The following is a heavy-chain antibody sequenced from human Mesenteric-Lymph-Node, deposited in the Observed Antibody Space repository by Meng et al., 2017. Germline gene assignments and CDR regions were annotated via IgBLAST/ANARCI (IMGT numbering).Heavy chain of an antibody. CDR2: IIPIFGTA. J-gene: IGHJ6*02. D-gene: IGHD5-24*01. CDR3: ASRSRGYNYGYYDGMDV. CDR1: GGTFSSYA. Sequence: SVKVSCKASGGTFSSYAISWVRQAPGQGLEWMGGIIPIFGTANYAQKFQGRVTITTDESTSTAYMELSSLRSEDTAVYYCASRSRGYNYGYYDGMDVWGQGTMVTVSS. V-gene: IGHV1-69*05.